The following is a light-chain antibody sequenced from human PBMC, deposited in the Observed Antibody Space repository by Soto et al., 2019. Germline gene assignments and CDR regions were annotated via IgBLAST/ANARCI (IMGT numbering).Light chain of an antibody. V-gene: IGLV1-47*01. J-gene: IGLJ1*01. CDR3: AAWDDSLSGYV. Sequence: QSVLTQPPSASGTPGQRVTISCSGSSSNIGSNYVYWYQQLPGTAPKLLIYRNNQRPSGGPDRFSGSKSSTSASLAVSGLRSEDEAYYYCAAWDDSLSGYVFATGTKVTVL. CDR2: RNN. CDR1: SSNIGSNY.